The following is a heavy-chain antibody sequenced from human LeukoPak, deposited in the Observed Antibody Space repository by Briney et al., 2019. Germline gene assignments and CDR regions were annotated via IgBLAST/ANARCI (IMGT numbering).Heavy chain of an antibody. CDR3: ARDPQLDILTGYNSNRFDP. CDR2: INPSGGST. V-gene: IGHV1-46*01. J-gene: IGHJ5*02. Sequence: ASVKVSCKASGYTFTSYYMHWVRQAPGQGLEWMGIINPSGGSTSYAQKFQGRVTMTRDTSTSTVYMELSSLRSEDTAVYYCARDPQLDILTGYNSNRFDPWGQGTLATVSS. CDR1: GYTFTSYY. D-gene: IGHD3-9*01.